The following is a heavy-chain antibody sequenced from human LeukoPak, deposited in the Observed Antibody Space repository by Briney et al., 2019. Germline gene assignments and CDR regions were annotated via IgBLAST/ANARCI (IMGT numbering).Heavy chain of an antibody. Sequence: GGSLRLSCAGSGFSFSSHGMNWVRQAPGKGLEWVSGISPSGDITYYADSVKGRFTISRDNSKNTLYLQMNSLRAEDTAVYYCAKDGLSAYYYDSSGYYPLLNWFDPWGQGTLVTVSS. J-gene: IGHJ5*02. CDR3: AKDGLSAYYYDSSGYYPLLNWFDP. V-gene: IGHV3-23*01. CDR1: GFSFSSHG. CDR2: ISPSGDIT. D-gene: IGHD3-22*01.